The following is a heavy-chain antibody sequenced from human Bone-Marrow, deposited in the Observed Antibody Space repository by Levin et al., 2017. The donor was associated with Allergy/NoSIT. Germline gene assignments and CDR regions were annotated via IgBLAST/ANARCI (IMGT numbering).Heavy chain of an antibody. V-gene: IGHV4-59*01. CDR3: ARRGQVPAALNWYFDL. CDR1: GGSISSYY. J-gene: IGHJ2*01. Sequence: SETLSLTCTVSGGSISSYYWSWIRQPPGKGLEWIGYIYYSGSTNYNPSLKSRVTISVDTSKNQFSLKLSSVTAADTAVYYCARRGQVPAALNWYFDLWGRGTLVTVSS. D-gene: IGHD2-2*01. CDR2: IYYSGST.